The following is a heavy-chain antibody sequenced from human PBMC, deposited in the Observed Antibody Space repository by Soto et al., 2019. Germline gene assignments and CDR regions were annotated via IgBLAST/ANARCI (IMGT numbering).Heavy chain of an antibody. V-gene: IGHV3-7*05. D-gene: IGHD6-6*01. CDR2: IKQDGTEI. J-gene: IGHJ4*02. CDR3: ARIGYSSSSFDY. CDR1: GFTFSVYW. Sequence: WGSLRLSCAASGFTFSVYWMSWVRQAPGKGLEWVANIKQDGTEIDQVGSLKGRFTISRDNAKNSVYLQMNSLRVEDTAIYYCARIGYSSSSFDYWGRGALVTVSS.